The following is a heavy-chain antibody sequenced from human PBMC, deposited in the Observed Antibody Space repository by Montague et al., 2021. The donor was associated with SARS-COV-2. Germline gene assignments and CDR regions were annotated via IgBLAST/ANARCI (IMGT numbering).Heavy chain of an antibody. J-gene: IGHJ3*02. D-gene: IGHD3-22*01. V-gene: IGHV4-61*05. CDR2: IYFSGST. CDR1: GGSISSSSYF. Sequence: SETLSLTCSVSGGSISSSSYFWGWIRQPPGKGLEWIGSIYFSGSTNYNPSLKSRVTISVDTSKNQFSLKLSSVTAADTAVYYCARHGRFSVIVNTPRGAFDIWGQGTMVTVSS. CDR3: ARHGRFSVIVNTPRGAFDI.